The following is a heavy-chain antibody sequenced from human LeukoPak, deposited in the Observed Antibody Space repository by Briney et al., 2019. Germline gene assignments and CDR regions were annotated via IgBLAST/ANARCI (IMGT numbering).Heavy chain of an antibody. J-gene: IGHJ3*02. D-gene: IGHD2-2*01. CDR3: ARDDPDEVVPAAIAADDAFDI. V-gene: IGHV3-7*01. CDR1: GFTFSSYW. Sequence: GGSLRLSCVASGFTFSSYWMSWVRQAPGKGLEWVANIKQDGSEKNYVDSVKGRFTISRDDAKNSLFLHMSSLGAEDTAVYYCARDDPDEVVPAAIAADDAFDIWGQGTMVTVSS. CDR2: IKQDGSEK.